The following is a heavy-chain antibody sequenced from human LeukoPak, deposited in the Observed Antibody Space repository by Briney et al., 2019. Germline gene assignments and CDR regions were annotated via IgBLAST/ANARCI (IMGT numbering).Heavy chain of an antibody. V-gene: IGHV3-30-3*01. CDR2: ISYDGSNK. J-gene: IGHJ4*02. CDR3: ARDGELYCSGGSCYSSLFDY. Sequence: GRSLRLSCAASGFTFSSYAMHWVRQAPGKGLEWVAVISYDGSNKYYADSVKGRFTISRDNSKNTLYLQMNSLRAEDTAVYYCARDGELYCSGGSCYSSLFDYWGQGTLVTVSS. CDR1: GFTFSSYA. D-gene: IGHD2-15*01.